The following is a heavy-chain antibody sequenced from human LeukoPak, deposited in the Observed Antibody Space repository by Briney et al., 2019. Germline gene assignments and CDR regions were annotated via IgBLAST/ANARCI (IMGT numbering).Heavy chain of an antibody. CDR2: ISSSSSYI. Sequence: GGSLRLSCAASGFTFSSYSMNWVRQAPGNGLEWVSSISSSSSYIYYADSVKGRFTISRDNAKSSLYLQMNSLRAEDTAVYYCARDGERDAVDIWGQGTMVTVSS. CDR3: ARDGERDAVDI. D-gene: IGHD1-26*01. V-gene: IGHV3-21*01. J-gene: IGHJ3*02. CDR1: GFTFSSYS.